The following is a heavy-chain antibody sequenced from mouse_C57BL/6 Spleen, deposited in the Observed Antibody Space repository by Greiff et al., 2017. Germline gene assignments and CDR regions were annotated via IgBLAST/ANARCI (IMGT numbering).Heavy chain of an antibody. CDR1: GYTFTSYW. V-gene: IGHV1-64*01. J-gene: IGHJ4*01. CDR2: IHPNSGST. Sequence: QVQLQQPGAELVKPGASVKLSCKASGYTFTSYWMHWVKQRPGQGLEWIGMIHPNSGSTNYNEKFKSKATLTVDKSSSTAYMQLSSLTSEDSAVYYDARLGSTKGHYYAMDYWGQGTTVTVSS. D-gene: IGHD1-1*02. CDR3: ARLGSTKGHYYAMDY.